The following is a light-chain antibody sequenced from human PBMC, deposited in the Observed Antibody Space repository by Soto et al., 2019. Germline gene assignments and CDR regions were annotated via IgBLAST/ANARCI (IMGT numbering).Light chain of an antibody. CDR1: SSDVGGYNY. Sequence: QSVLTQPASVSESPGQSITISCTGTSSDVGGYNYVSWYQQHPGKAPKLMIYDVTNRPSGVSDRFSGSKSGNTASLTISGLQAEDEADYYCSSYTSSGTVLFGGGTKLTVL. CDR3: SSYTSSGTVL. J-gene: IGLJ3*02. V-gene: IGLV2-14*01. CDR2: DVT.